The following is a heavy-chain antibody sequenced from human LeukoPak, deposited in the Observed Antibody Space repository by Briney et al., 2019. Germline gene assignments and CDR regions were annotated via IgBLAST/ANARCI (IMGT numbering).Heavy chain of an antibody. CDR1: GVSISSYY. D-gene: IGHD3-10*01. V-gene: IGHV4-59*01. Sequence: SETLSLTCTVSGVSISSYYWSWIRQPPGKGLEWIGYSYYSGSTNYNPSLKSRVTISVDTSKNQLSLKLSSVTAADTAVYYCASSTDYNSLDAFDTWGQGTMVTVSS. CDR2: SYYSGST. J-gene: IGHJ3*02. CDR3: ASSTDYNSLDAFDT.